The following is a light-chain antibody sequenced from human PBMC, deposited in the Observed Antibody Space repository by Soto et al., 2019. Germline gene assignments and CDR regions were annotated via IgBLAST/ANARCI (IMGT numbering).Light chain of an antibody. V-gene: IGLV1-44*01. CDR2: SNN. CDR3: AAWDYSLNGVV. J-gene: IGLJ3*02. Sequence: QSVLTQPPSASGTPGQRVTISCSGSSSNIGSNTANWYQQLPGTAPKLLIYSNNQRPSGVPDRFSGSKSGTSASLAISGLQSEDEADYYCAAWDYSLNGVVFGGGTKLTVL. CDR1: SSNIGSNT.